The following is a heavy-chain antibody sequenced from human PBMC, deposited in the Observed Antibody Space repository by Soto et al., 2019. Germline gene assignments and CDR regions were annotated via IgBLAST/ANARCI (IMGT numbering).Heavy chain of an antibody. CDR3: AKHGIAWDQTLSQPNWFDP. J-gene: IGHJ5*02. CDR1: GFTFSNYA. D-gene: IGHD2-2*01. CDR2: ISFDGSNK. Sequence: QVQLVESGGGVVQPGRSLRLSCAASGFTFSNYAIHWVRQAPGRGLEWVTVISFDGSNKYYADSVKGRFTISRDNSKNTVYPQMNSLRVEDTAVYYCAKHGIAWDQTLSQPNWFDPWGQGTLVTVSS. V-gene: IGHV3-30*18.